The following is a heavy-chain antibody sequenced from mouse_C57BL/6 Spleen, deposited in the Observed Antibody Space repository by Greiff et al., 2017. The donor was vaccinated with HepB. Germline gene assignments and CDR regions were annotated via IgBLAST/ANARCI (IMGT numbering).Heavy chain of an antibody. V-gene: IGHV1-26*01. D-gene: IGHD3-2*02. CDR1: GYTFTDYY. CDR2: INPNNGGT. J-gene: IGHJ4*01. Sequence: VQLKQSGPELVKPGASVKISCKASGYTFTDYYMNWVKQSHGKSLEWIGDINPNNGGTSYNQKFKGKATLTVDKSSSTAYMELRSLTSEDSAVYYCARSAQSYAMDYWGQGTSVTVSS. CDR3: ARSAQSYAMDY.